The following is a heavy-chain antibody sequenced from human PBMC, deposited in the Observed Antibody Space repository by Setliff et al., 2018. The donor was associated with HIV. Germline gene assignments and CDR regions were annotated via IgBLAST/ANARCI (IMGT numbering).Heavy chain of an antibody. D-gene: IGHD1-26*01. V-gene: IGHV4-4*07. CDR1: GGSISSYY. Sequence: PSETLSLTCTVSGGSISSYYWSWIRQPAGKGLEWIGRIYTSGSTDYNPSLRSRVTLSVDTSENQFSLTVNSVTAADTAVYYCARGWEGGMDYWGQGTLVTVSS. CDR3: ARGWEGGMDY. J-gene: IGHJ4*02. CDR2: IYTSGST.